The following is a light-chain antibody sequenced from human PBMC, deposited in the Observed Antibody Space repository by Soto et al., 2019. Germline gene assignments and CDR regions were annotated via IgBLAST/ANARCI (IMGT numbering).Light chain of an antibody. J-gene: IGKJ1*01. CDR3: HQFGSSPQT. V-gene: IGKV3-20*01. CDR1: QRVNSNH. CDR2: GPS. Sequence: EIVLTQSPCTLSLSPGERATLSCRASQRVNSNHIAWYQQKPGQAPRLLIYGPSSRATGIPERFSGSGSGTDFTLSISRLEPEDFAVYFCHQFGSSPQTFGHGNKVEIK.